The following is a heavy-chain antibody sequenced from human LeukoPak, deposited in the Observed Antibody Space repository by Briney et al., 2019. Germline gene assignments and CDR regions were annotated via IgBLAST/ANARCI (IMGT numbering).Heavy chain of an antibody. CDR1: GFSFSAYW. J-gene: IGHJ6*03. CDR2: INPAGSET. D-gene: IGHD2-2*01. Sequence: GGSLRLSCAASGFSFSAYWMTWVRQAPGTGLEWVANINPAGSETYYVDLVKGRFSITRDNAKNSLYLQMNSLRAQDTAVYYCAREVGYCSSTSCPPGGYYYYYMDVWGKGTTVTVSS. V-gene: IGHV3-7*01. CDR3: AREVGYCSSTSCPPGGYYYYYMDV.